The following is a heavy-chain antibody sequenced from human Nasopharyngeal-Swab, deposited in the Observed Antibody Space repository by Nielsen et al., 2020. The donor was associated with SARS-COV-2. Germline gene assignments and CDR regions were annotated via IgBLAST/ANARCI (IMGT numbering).Heavy chain of an antibody. V-gene: IGHV4-59*01. CDR3: ARDRIAAAGYYYYGMDV. CDR1: GGSISSYY. Sequence: SETLSLTCTVSGGSISSYYWSWIRQPPGKGLEWIGYIYYSGSTNYNPSLKSRVTISVDTSKNQFSLKLSSVTAADTAVYHCARDRIAAAGYYYYGMDVWGQGTTVTVSS. CDR2: IYYSGST. J-gene: IGHJ6*02. D-gene: IGHD6-13*01.